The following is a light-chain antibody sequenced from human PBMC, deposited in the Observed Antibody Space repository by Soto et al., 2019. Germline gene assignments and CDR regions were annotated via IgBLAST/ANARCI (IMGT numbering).Light chain of an antibody. CDR2: EVS. CDR3: SSYRSSSYVV. V-gene: IGLV2-14*01. J-gene: IGLJ2*01. CDR1: SSDVGGYNY. Sequence: QSALTQPASVSGSPGQSITISCTGTSSDVGGYNYVSWYQQHPGKAPKLMIYEVSNRPSGASNRFSGSKSGNTASLTISGIQAEDEADYYCSSYRSSSYVVFGGGTKVTVL.